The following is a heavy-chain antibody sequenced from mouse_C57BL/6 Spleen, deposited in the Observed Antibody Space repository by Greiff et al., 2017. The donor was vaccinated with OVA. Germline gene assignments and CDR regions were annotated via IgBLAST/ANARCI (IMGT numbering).Heavy chain of an antibody. Sequence: QVQLKESGPELVKPGASVKISCKASGYSFTSYYIHWVKQRPGQGLEWIGWIYPGSGNTKYNEKFKGKATLTADTSSSTAYMQLSSLTSEDSAVYYCARGGGYDGYLAWFAYWGQGTLVTVSA. D-gene: IGHD2-3*01. CDR2: IYPGSGNT. J-gene: IGHJ3*01. V-gene: IGHV1-66*01. CDR1: GYSFTSYY. CDR3: ARGGGYDGYLAWFAY.